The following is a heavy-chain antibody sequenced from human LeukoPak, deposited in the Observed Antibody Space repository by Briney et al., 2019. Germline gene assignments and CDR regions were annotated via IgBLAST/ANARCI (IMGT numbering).Heavy chain of an antibody. CDR3: AKDSSGWYVDY. CDR2: IKQDGSER. J-gene: IGHJ4*02. CDR1: GFTFSSYW. V-gene: IGHV3-7*01. D-gene: IGHD6-19*01. Sequence: PGGSLRLSCAASGFTFSSYWMTWVRQAPGKGPEWVANIKQDGSERYYVDSVKGRFTISRDNAKNSLYLQMNSLRAEDTAVYYCAKDSSGWYVDYWGQGTLVTVSS.